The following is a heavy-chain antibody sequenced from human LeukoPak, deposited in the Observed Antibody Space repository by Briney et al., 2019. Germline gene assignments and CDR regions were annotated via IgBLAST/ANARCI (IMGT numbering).Heavy chain of an antibody. CDR3: TKSDGYGLIRI. J-gene: IGHJ3*02. D-gene: IGHD3-10*01. Sequence: SETLSLTCTVSGGSVSNYYWSWIRQSPGKGLEWIGYIYYTETSYNPSLKSRVTISADTSKNQFSLKVISMTAADTAAYYCTKSDGYGLIRICGRGTMVTVSS. CDR2: IYYTET. V-gene: IGHV4-59*02. CDR1: GGSVSNYY.